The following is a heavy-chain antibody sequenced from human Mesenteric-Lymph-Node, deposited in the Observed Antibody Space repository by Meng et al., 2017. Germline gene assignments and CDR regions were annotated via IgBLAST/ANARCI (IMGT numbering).Heavy chain of an antibody. J-gene: IGHJ6*02. V-gene: IGHV4-61*02. D-gene: IGHD1-26*01. CDR2: IYTSGST. Sequence: SETLSLTCTVSGGSVSSGSYYWSWIRQPAGKGLEWIGRIYTSGSTNYNPSLKSRVTISVDTSKNQFSLKLSSVTAADTAVYYCARGMGATMGGYYYGMDVWGQGTTVTVSS. CDR1: GGSVSSGSYY. CDR3: ARGMGATMGGYYYGMDV.